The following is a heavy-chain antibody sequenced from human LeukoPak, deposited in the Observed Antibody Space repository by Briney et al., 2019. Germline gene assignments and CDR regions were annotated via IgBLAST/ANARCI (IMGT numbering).Heavy chain of an antibody. CDR3: ARDRIEQQRTLGRSTSYYNYYYMDV. CDR1: GFTFSDYY. V-gene: IGHV3-11*04. D-gene: IGHD6-13*01. Sequence: GGSLRLSCAASGFTFSDYYMSWLRQAPGKGLEWVSYISRSGSTIYYADSVKGRFTIPRDNAKNSLYLQMNSLRAEDTAVYYCARDRIEQQRTLGRSTSYYNYYYMDVWGKGTTVTVSS. J-gene: IGHJ6*03. CDR2: ISRSGSTI.